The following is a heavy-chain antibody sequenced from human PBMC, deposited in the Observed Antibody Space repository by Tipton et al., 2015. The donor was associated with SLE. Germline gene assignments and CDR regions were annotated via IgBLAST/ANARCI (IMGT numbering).Heavy chain of an antibody. CDR3: ARVGYYDFWSGYPDAFDI. V-gene: IGHV4-59*01. J-gene: IGHJ3*02. CDR2: IYYSGST. Sequence: LRLSCTVSGGSISSYYWSWIRQPPGKGLEWIGYIYYSGSTNYNPSLKSRVTISVDTSKNQFSLKLSSVTAADTAVYYCARVGYYDFWSGYPDAFDIWGQGTMVTVSS. CDR1: GGSISSYY. D-gene: IGHD3-3*01.